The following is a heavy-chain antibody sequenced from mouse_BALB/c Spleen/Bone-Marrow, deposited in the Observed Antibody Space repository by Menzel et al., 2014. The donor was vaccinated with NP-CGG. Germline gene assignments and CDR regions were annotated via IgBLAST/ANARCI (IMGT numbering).Heavy chain of an antibody. CDR2: ISSGGSYT. D-gene: IGHD2-2*01. CDR3: AGHGVTGLLDY. Sequence: EVKLMESGGGLVKPGGSLKLSCAASGFTFSSYAMSWVRQTPEKRLEWVATISSGGSYTYYPDSVKGRFTLSRDNAKNALYLQMSRLRAEDAAMYCGAGHGVTGLLDYRGQGTTLTVSS. CDR1: GFTFSSYA. V-gene: IGHV5-9-3*01. J-gene: IGHJ2*01.